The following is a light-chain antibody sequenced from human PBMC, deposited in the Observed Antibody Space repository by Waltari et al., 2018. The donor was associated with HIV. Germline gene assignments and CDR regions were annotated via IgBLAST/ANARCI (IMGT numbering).Light chain of an antibody. Sequence: SFVLTQPTSVSVAPGQTARISCGGNNIGSKNVHWYQQKPGQAPVVVVHDYTDRPSGIPERFSGSNSGNTATLTISRVEVGDEADYHCQVWDTSSDHVIFGGGTKLTVL. CDR1: NIGSKN. CDR2: DYT. J-gene: IGLJ2*01. CDR3: QVWDTSSDHVI. V-gene: IGLV3-21*02.